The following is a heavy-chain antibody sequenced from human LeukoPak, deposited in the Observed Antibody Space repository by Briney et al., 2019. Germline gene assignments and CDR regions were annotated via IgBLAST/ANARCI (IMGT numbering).Heavy chain of an antibody. J-gene: IGHJ3*02. CDR2: INWNGGST. V-gene: IGHV3-20*01. CDR3: ARVSEDNYLDAFDI. D-gene: IGHD5-24*01. CDR1: GFTFDDYG. Sequence: GGSLRLSCAASGFTFDDYGMSWVRQAPGKGLEWVSGINWNGGSTGYADSVKGRFTISRDNAKNSLYLQMNSLRAEDTALYHCARVSEDNYLDAFDIWGQGTMVTVSS.